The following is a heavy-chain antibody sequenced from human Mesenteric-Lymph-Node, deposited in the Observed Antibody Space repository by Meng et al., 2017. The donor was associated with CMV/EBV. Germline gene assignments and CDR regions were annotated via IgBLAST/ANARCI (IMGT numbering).Heavy chain of an antibody. CDR3: AREVGSSWPFDY. J-gene: IGHJ4*02. CDR1: GFTFSSYG. Sequence: GESLKISCAASGFTFSSYGMHWVRQAPGKGLEWVAFIFYDGSNKYYADSVKGRFTISRDNFKDTLYLQMSSLKIDDTAVYFCAREVGSSWPFDYWGLGTLVTVSS. CDR2: IFYDGSNK. D-gene: IGHD6-13*01. V-gene: IGHV3-30*02.